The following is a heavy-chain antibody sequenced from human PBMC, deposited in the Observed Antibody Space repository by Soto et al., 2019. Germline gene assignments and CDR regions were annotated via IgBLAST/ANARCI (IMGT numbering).Heavy chain of an antibody. CDR3: ATPIGKEHCSGGSCYSGGDY. J-gene: IGHJ4*02. CDR1: GFTFFSYA. V-gene: IGHV3-23*01. D-gene: IGHD2-15*01. CDR2: ISGSGGST. Sequence: EVQLLESGGGLVQPGGSLRLSCAASGFTFFSYAMTWVRQAPGRGLEWVSGISGSGGSTDYSVSVKGRFPISRDNSKNTLYLQMNGLRAEDTAVYFCATPIGKEHCSGGSCYSGGDYWGQGTLVTVSS.